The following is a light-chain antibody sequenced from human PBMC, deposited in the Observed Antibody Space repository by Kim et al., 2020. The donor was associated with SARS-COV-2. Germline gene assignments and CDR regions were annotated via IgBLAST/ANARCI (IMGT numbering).Light chain of an antibody. CDR2: DVD. CDR1: SSDVGTYDY. CDR3: ASYTSVTTSLV. V-gene: IGLV2-14*03. J-gene: IGLJ3*02. Sequence: QSSTISCTRMSSDVGTYDYVSWFQHHPGRVPKLIIFDVDKRPSGISARFSGSKSGNTASLTISGLQAEDEATYYCASYTSVTTSLVFGGGTQLTVL.